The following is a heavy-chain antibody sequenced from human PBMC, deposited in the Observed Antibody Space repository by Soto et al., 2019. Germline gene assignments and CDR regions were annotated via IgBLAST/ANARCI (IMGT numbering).Heavy chain of an antibody. V-gene: IGHV4-4*02. Sequence: QVQLRQSGPRLARPSGTLSLTCVVSGDSISSTHWWTWVRQTPGTGLEWIGEVYHTGSTKYNPSLXIXVXIXLHKPNSRFSLTLNSLTAADTAVYYCATLPLRIVVTILPIPSWGQGTQVTVSS. CDR2: VYHTGST. J-gene: IGHJ4*02. D-gene: IGHD2-21*01. CDR1: GDSISSTHW. CDR3: ATLPLRIVVTILPIPS.